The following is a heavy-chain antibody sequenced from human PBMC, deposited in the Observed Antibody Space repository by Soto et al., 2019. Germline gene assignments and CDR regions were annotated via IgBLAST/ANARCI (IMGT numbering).Heavy chain of an antibody. J-gene: IGHJ5*02. Sequence: GSGPTLVNPTQTLRLTCAFSGFSLSASGASVGWIRQPPGKALEWLAHIYWNDDERYSPSLRSRLTISKDTSKNQVVLTFTNMDPADTGTYYCVHRLDVPGLAFDPWGQGTLVTVSS. CDR1: GFSLSASGAS. CDR3: VHRLDVPGLAFDP. D-gene: IGHD3-10*02. CDR2: IYWNDDE. V-gene: IGHV2-5*01.